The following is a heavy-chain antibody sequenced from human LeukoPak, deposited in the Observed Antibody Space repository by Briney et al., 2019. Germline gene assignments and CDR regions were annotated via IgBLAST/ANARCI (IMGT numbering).Heavy chain of an antibody. CDR2: ISGSGGSS. V-gene: IGHV3-23*01. Sequence: GGSLRLSCAASGFTFSSYAMSWVRQAPGKGLEWVSAISGSGGSSYYADSVKGRFTISRDNSKNTLYLQMNSLRAEDTAVYYCANGASGSGYLAFDYWGQGTLVTVSS. J-gene: IGHJ4*02. CDR1: GFTFSSYA. D-gene: IGHD3-22*01. CDR3: ANGASGSGYLAFDY.